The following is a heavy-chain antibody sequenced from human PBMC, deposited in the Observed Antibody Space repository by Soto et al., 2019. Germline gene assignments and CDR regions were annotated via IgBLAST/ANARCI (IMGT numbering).Heavy chain of an antibody. Sequence: GGSLRLSCAASGFTFGKFVMRWVRQTPGKGLEWVSTITETGADTYYTDSVKGRFTISRDNSKNTLYLQMTTLRAEDTALYYCTKASSDRNHMEVWGPGTTVTVSS. CDR3: TKASSDRNHMEV. CDR2: ITETGADT. CDR1: GFTFGKFV. J-gene: IGHJ6*02. V-gene: IGHV3-23*01.